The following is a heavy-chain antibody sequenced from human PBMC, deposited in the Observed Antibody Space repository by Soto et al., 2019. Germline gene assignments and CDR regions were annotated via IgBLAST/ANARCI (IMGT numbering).Heavy chain of an antibody. Sequence: EVQLLESGGGFVQPGGSLKPSCAASGFTFSSFAMSWVRQAPGRGLKWVSVISGTTGSTYYADSVKGRFTISRDNSKNTLYLQMYSLRVEDSARYCAKGATASGWLKRTGMDNWGQGTLVTVSS. CDR1: GFTFSSFA. D-gene: IGHD6-19*01. V-gene: IGHV3-23*01. CDR2: ISGTTGST. CDR3: AKGATASGWLKRTGMDN. J-gene: IGHJ4*02.